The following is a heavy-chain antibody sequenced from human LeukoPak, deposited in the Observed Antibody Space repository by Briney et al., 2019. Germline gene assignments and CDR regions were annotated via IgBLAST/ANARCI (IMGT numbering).Heavy chain of an antibody. CDR2: INPSGST. CDR1: GGSFSGYF. D-gene: IGHD3-10*01. Sequence: SETLSLTCAVFGGSFSGYFWSWIRQPPGKGMEWIGEINPSGSTNYNPSLKSRVTISIDTSKNQFSLKLSSVTAADTAVYYCARFGSYWGQGILVTVSS. J-gene: IGHJ4*02. V-gene: IGHV4-34*01. CDR3: ARFGSY.